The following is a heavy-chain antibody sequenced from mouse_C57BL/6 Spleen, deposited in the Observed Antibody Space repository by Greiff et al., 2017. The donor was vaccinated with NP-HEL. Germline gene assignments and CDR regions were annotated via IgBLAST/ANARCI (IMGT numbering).Heavy chain of an antibody. D-gene: IGHD1-1*01. CDR3: ARSITFTTVVATDYAMDY. J-gene: IGHJ4*01. CDR1: GYTFTSYW. Sequence: VQLQQPGAELVMPGASVKLSCKASGYTFTSYWMHWVKQRPGQGLEWIGEIDPSDSYTNYNQKFKGKSTLTVDKSSSTAYMQLSSLTSEDAAVYYCARSITFTTVVATDYAMDYWGQGTSVTVSS. CDR2: IDPSDSYT. V-gene: IGHV1-69*01.